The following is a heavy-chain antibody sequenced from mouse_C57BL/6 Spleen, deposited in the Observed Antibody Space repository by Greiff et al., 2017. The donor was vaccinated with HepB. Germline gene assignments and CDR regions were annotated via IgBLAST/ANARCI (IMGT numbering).Heavy chain of an antibody. J-gene: IGHJ1*03. V-gene: IGHV1-42*01. CDR2: INPSTGGT. CDR1: GYSFTGYY. Sequence: EVQLQQSGPELVKPGASVKISCKASGYSFTGYYMNWVKQSPEKSLEWIGEINPSTGGTTYNQKFKAKATLTVDKSSSTAYMQLKSLTSEDSAVYYGARTGEAPYWYFDVWGTGTTVTVSS. CDR3: ARTGEAPYWYFDV.